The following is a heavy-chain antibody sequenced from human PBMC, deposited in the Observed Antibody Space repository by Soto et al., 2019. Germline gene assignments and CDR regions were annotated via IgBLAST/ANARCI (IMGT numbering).Heavy chain of an antibody. D-gene: IGHD2-2*01. V-gene: IGHV1-18*04. CDR3: ARGPRYCSTTTCFSGVTWFDP. J-gene: IGHJ5*02. CDR1: GYTFTSYG. Sequence: ASVKVSCKASGYTFTSYGITWVRQAPGQGLEWMGWISSYNGNTNYAQKVQGRVTLTTDTSTSTTYMEPRSLRSDDTAVYYCARGPRYCSTTTCFSGVTWFDPWGQGTLVTVSS. CDR2: ISSYNGNT.